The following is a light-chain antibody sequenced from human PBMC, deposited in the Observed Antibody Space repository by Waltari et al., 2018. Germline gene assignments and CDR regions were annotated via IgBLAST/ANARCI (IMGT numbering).Light chain of an antibody. V-gene: IGKV1-5*03. CDR2: KAS. CDR3: QQYNSYHIFT. J-gene: IGKJ3*01. Sequence: DIQMTQSPSTLSASVGDRVTITCRANQNINNWLAWYQQKPGKAPKLLIYKASSLETGVPSRFSGSESGTEFTLTINSLQPDDFATYYCQQYNSYHIFTFGPGTKVEI. CDR1: QNINNW.